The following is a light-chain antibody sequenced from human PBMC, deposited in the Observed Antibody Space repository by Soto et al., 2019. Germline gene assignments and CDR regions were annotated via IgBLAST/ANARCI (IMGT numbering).Light chain of an antibody. V-gene: IGKV3D-15*01. Sequence: DIVMTQSPATLSASPGERATLSCRASQNIGDKLAWYQQKPGQTPRLLLYGASTRATGIPVRFSGSGSGMDFSRTIIGLQPEDFAVYYCQQYNTWPPGLTFGGGTKVESK. CDR2: GAS. CDR3: QQYNTWPPGLT. CDR1: QNIGDK. J-gene: IGKJ4*01.